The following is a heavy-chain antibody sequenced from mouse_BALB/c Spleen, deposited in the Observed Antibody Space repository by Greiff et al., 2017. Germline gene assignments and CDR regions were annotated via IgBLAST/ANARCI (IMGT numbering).Heavy chain of an antibody. J-gene: IGHJ4*01. CDR3: ARWDPSMDY. Sequence: DVKLVESGGGLVQPGGSLKLSCAASGFTFSSYTMSWVRQTPEKRLEWVAYISNGGGSTYYPDTVKGRFTISRDNAKNTLYLQMSSLKSEDTATYYCARWDPSMDYWGQGTSVTVSS. V-gene: IGHV5-12-2*01. CDR1: GFTFSSYT. D-gene: IGHD4-1*01. CDR2: ISNGGGST.